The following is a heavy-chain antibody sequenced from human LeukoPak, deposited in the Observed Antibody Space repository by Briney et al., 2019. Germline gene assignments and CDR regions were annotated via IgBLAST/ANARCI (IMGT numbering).Heavy chain of an antibody. CDR1: GFTFSSYS. J-gene: IGHJ4*02. CDR2: ISSSSGYI. CDR3: ARIGSGNDYYFDY. V-gene: IGHV3-21*01. Sequence: GGSLRLSCAASGFTFSSYSMNWVRQAPGKGLEWVSSISSSSGYIYYADSVKGRFTISRDNAKNSLYLQMNSLRAEDTAVYYCARIGSGNDYYFDYWGQGTLVTVSS. D-gene: IGHD5-12*01.